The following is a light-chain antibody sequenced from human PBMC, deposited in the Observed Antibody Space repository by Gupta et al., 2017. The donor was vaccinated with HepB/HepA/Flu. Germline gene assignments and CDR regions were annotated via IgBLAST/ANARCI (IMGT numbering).Light chain of an antibody. CDR1: QSISDW. CDR2: KAS. V-gene: IGKV1-5*03. J-gene: IGKJ1*01. Sequence: DIQMTQSPSTLSASVGDRVTITCRASQSISDWLAWYQQKPGKAPKLLIYKASSLESGVPSRFSGSGSGTEFILTISSLQPDDFATYYCQKYNTYSTFGQGTKVEVK. CDR3: QKYNTYST.